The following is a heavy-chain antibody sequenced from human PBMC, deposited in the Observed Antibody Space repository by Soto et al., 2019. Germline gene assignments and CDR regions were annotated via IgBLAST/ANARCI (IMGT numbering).Heavy chain of an antibody. J-gene: IGHJ4*02. CDR1: GFTFSNFW. CDR3: ARGHYGDGLG. Sequence: ESGGGLVQPGGSLRLSCAASGFTFSNFWMTWVRQPPGKGLEWVANIRYDGSERYHVDSMKGRFTISRDNAKNSLYLQMNSLRVEDTAMYYCARGHYGDGLGWGQGTLVTVSS. D-gene: IGHD4-17*01. CDR2: IRYDGSER. V-gene: IGHV3-7*05.